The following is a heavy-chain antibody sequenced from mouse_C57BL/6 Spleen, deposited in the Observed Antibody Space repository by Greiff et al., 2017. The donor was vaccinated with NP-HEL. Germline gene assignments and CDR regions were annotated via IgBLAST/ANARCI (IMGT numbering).Heavy chain of an antibody. CDR1: GYTFTDYY. CDR3: ARKGYGYDPYYYAMDY. Sequence: EVQLQQSGPELVKPGASVKISCKASGYTFTDYYMNWVKQSHGKSLEWIGDINPNNGGTSYNQKFKGKATLTVDKSSSTAYMELRSLTSEDSAVYYCARKGYGYDPYYYAMDYWGQGTSVTVSS. CDR2: INPNNGGT. J-gene: IGHJ4*01. V-gene: IGHV1-26*01. D-gene: IGHD2-2*01.